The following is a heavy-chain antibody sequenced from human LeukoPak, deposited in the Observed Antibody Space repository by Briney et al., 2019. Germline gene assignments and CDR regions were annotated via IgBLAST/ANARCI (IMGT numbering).Heavy chain of an antibody. CDR1: VFSFSNAW. J-gene: IGHJ4*02. V-gene: IGHV3-15*01. Sequence: GGSLRLSCSCAASVFSFSNAWVTWVRQVPGKGLEWVGRIKSKTDGGTTDYAAPVKGRFTISRDNSEDTLYLQMNSLKTEDTAVYYCAKSNGVDRNGYNSDYFDYWGQGTLVTVSS. CDR3: AKSNGVDRNGYNSDYFDY. CDR2: IKSKTDGGTT. D-gene: IGHD5-24*01.